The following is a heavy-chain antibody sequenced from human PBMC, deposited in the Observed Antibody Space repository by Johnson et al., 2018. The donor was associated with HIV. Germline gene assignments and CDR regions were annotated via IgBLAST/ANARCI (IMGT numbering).Heavy chain of an antibody. J-gene: IGHJ3*02. D-gene: IGHD3-10*01. CDR1: GFTFSSYW. V-gene: IGHV3-7*01. CDR3: ARLEDRGRGAFDT. Sequence: VQLVESGGGLVQPGGSLRLSCVASGFTFSSYWMSWVRQVPGKAPEWVANIKRDGSEKYYVDSVKGRFTISRDNAKNSLYLQMNSLRAEDTAVYYCARLEDRGRGAFDTLGQGTIVTVSS. CDR2: IKRDGSEK.